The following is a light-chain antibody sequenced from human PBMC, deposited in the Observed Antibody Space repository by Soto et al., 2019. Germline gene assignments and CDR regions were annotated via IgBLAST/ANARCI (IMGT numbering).Light chain of an antibody. J-gene: IGKJ4*01. CDR1: QSINNY. CDR3: QHYYNTPPT. V-gene: IGKV1-39*01. Sequence: DIQMTQSPSSLSASVGDRVTITCRASQSINNYLSWYQQKSGKAPDRLIFGASTLASGSGTDFTLTISSLQAEDVAVYYCQHYYNTPPTFGGGTKVDIK. CDR2: GAS.